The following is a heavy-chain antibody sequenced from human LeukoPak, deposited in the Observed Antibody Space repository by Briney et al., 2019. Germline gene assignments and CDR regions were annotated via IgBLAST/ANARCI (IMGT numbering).Heavy chain of an antibody. Sequence: SETLSLTCTVSGGSVSSGSYYWSWIRQPPGKGLEWIEYISYSRSTNYNPSLKSRVTISVDTSKNQFSLKLSSVTAADTAVYYCARDSGSPSHPFSPLATFYYYGMDVWGQGTTVTVSS. D-gene: IGHD3-10*01. V-gene: IGHV4-61*01. CDR3: ARDSGSPSHPFSPLATFYYYGMDV. CDR1: GGSVSSGSYY. J-gene: IGHJ6*02. CDR2: ISYSRST.